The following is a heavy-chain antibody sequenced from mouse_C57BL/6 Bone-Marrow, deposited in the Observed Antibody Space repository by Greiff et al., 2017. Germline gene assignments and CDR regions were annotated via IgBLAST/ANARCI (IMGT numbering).Heavy chain of an antibody. J-gene: IGHJ4*01. Sequence: QVQLQQPGAELVKPGASVKLSCKASGYTFTSYWMHWVKQRPGQGLEWIGMIQPNSGSTNYNEKFKSKATLTVDKSSSTAYMQLSSLTSEDSAVYYCARTLWYAMDYWGQGTSVTVSS. V-gene: IGHV1-64*01. CDR1: GYTFTSYW. CDR2: IQPNSGST. D-gene: IGHD1-1*02. CDR3: ARTLWYAMDY.